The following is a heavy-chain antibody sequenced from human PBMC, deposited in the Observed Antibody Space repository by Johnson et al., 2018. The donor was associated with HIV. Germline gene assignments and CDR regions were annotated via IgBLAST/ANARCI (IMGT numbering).Heavy chain of an antibody. V-gene: IGHV3-53*01. J-gene: IGHJ3*02. Sequence: VQLVESGGGLIQPGGSLRLSCAASGFTVSSNYMSWVRQAPGTGLEWVSVIYSGGSTYYADSVKGRFTISRDNSKNTLYLQMNSLRAEDTAVYYCAREGGYSGYEGVGHTNDAFDIWGQGTMVTVSS. CDR1: GFTVSSNY. CDR2: IYSGGST. D-gene: IGHD5-12*01. CDR3: AREGGYSGYEGVGHTNDAFDI.